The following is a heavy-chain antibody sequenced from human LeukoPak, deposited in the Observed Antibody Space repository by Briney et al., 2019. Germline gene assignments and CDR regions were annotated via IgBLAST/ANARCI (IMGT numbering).Heavy chain of an antibody. V-gene: IGHV1-2*02. CDR2: INPNSGGT. D-gene: IGHD3-22*01. CDR1: GYTFTGYY. CDR3: ARDPGYYYDSSGYPVFDY. J-gene: IGHJ4*02. Sequence: GASVKVSCKASGYTFTGYYMHWVRQAPGQGLEWMGWINPNSGGTNYAQKFQGRVTMTRDTSISTAYMELSRLRSDDTAVYYCARDPGYYYDSSGYPVFDYWGQGTLVTVSS.